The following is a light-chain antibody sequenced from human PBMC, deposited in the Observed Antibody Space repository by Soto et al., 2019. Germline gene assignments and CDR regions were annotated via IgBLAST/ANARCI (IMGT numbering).Light chain of an antibody. V-gene: IGLV2-11*01. Sequence: QSVLTQPRSVSGSPGQSVTISCTGTSSGGYNYVSWYQHHPGKAPKLMIFDVTERPSGVPDRFSGSKSGNTASLTISGLQAEDEADYYCCAYAGRYSRVFGGGTKVTVL. J-gene: IGLJ3*02. CDR3: CAYAGRYSRV. CDR2: DVT. CDR1: SSGGYNY.